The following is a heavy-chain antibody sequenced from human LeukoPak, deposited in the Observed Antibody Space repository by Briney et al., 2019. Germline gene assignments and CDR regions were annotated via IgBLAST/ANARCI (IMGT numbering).Heavy chain of an antibody. CDR1: GYTITSYG. CDR3: ARLDYYDSSALGYFDY. Sequence: ASVKVSCKASGYTITSYGISWVRQAPGQGLEWMGWISAYNGNTNYAQKLQGRVTMTTDTSTSTAYMELRSLRSDDTAVYYCARLDYYDSSALGYFDYWGQGTLVTVSS. J-gene: IGHJ4*02. D-gene: IGHD3-22*01. CDR2: ISAYNGNT. V-gene: IGHV1-18*01.